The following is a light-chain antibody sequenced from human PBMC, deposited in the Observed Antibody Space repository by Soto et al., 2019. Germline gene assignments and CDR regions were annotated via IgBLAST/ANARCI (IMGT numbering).Light chain of an antibody. CDR3: QSYDSSLSGSV. V-gene: IGLV1-40*01. CDR2: GNS. J-gene: IGLJ2*01. Sequence: QSVLTQPPSVSGAPGQRVTISCTGSSSNIGAGYDVHWYQQLPGTAPKLLIYGNSNRPSGVPDRFSGFKSGTSASLAITGLQAEDEADYCCQSYDSSLSGSVFGGGTPLTVL. CDR1: SSNIGAGYD.